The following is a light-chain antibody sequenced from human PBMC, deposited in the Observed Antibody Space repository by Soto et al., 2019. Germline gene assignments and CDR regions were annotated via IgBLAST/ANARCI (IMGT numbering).Light chain of an antibody. CDR2: GAF. CDR3: QQYHTWPA. CDR1: QYISTK. J-gene: IGKJ4*02. Sequence: VLTQSPDSLSLSPGERATLSCRASQYISTKLAWYQQKPGQAPRLLFSGAFNRATDTPDRFSGSGSGTDFTLIISSLQSEDFAVYFCQQYHTWPAFGRGTRVEIK. V-gene: IGKV3D-15*01.